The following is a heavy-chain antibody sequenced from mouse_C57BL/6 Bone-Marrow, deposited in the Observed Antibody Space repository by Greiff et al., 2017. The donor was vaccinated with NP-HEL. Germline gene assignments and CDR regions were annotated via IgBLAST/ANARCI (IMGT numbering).Heavy chain of an antibody. CDR1: GYTFTSYG. J-gene: IGHJ3*01. CDR2: IYPRSGNT. D-gene: IGHD2-2*01. Sequence: QVQLKESGAELARPGASVKLSCKASGYTFTSYGISWVKQRTGQGLEWIGEIYPRSGNTYYNEKFKGKATLTADKSSSTAYMELRSLTSEDSAVYFCARPMVTTVPFAYWGQGTLVTVSA. V-gene: IGHV1-81*01. CDR3: ARPMVTTVPFAY.